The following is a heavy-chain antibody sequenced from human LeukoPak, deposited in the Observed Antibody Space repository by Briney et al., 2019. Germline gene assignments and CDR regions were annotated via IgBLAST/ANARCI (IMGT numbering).Heavy chain of an antibody. CDR3: ARGVGYSYGYAPFDY. D-gene: IGHD5-18*01. V-gene: IGHV4-59*01. J-gene: IGHJ4*02. CDR1: GGSISSYY. Sequence: SETLSLTCTVLGGSISSYYWSWIRQPPGKGLEWIGYIYYSGSTNYNPSLKSRVTISVDTSKNQFSLKLSSVTAADPAVYYCARGVGYSYGYAPFDYWGQGTLVTVSS. CDR2: IYYSGST.